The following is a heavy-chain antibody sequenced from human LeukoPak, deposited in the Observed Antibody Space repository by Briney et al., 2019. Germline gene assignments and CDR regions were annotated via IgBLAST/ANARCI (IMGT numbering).Heavy chain of an antibody. CDR1: GFSFSRYA. CDR3: AKDRCSGFIATLDV. J-gene: IGHJ3*01. V-gene: IGHV3-23*01. CDR2: ISGGGDKT. D-gene: IGHD3-10*02. Sequence: PRGSLRLSPAPSGFSFSRYAMSWVRQTPGKGLEWVSGISGGGDKTYYADTVKGRFTISRDNSKATLYVEINSLSAEDTAVYYCAKDRCSGFIATLDVWGQGTTVIVST.